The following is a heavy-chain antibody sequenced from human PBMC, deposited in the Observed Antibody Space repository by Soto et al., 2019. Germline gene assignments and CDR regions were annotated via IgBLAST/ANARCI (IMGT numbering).Heavy chain of an antibody. CDR3: ARQSDSSSWDYYGMDV. V-gene: IGHV1-69*13. D-gene: IGHD6-13*01. Sequence: GASVKVSCKASGGTFSSYAISWVRQAPGQGLEWMGGIIPIFGTANYAQKFQGRVTITADESTSTAYMELSSLRSEDTAVYYCARQSDSSSWDYYGMDVWGQGTTVTVSS. CDR1: GGTFSSYA. CDR2: IIPIFGTA. J-gene: IGHJ6*02.